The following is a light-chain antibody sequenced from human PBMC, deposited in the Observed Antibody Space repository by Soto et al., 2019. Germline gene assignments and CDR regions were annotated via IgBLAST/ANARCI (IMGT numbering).Light chain of an antibody. V-gene: IGKV3-11*01. Sequence: EIVLTQSPATLSLSPGEGATLSCRASQSVSSYLVWYQQKPGQAPRLLIYDASNRATDIPPRFSGSGSGTDFTLTISSLEPEDFAVYYCQQRSNWPRTFGQGTKV. CDR3: QQRSNWPRT. CDR2: DAS. J-gene: IGKJ1*01. CDR1: QSVSSY.